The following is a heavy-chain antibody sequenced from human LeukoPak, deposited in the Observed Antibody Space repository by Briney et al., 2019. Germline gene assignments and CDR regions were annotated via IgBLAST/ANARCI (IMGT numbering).Heavy chain of an antibody. J-gene: IGHJ6*02. CDR2: IYTSGST. Sequence: SETLSLTCTVSGGSISSYYWSWIRQPLGKGLEWIGRIYTSGSTNYNPSLKSRVTMSVDTSKNQFSLKLSSVTAADTAVYYCARGTGYYDSSGYTYYYYGMDVWGQGTTVTVSS. D-gene: IGHD3-22*01. CDR3: ARGTGYYDSSGYTYYYYGMDV. CDR1: GGSISSYY. V-gene: IGHV4-4*07.